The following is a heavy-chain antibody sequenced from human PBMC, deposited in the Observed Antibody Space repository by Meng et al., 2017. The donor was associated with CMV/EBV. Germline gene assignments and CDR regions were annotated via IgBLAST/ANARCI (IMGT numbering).Heavy chain of an antibody. Sequence: LKISCAASGFTFSSYWMSWVRQAPGKGLEWVANIKQDGSEKYCVDSVKGRFTISRDNAKNSLYLQMNSLRAEDTAVYYCARDNAYGDGFDYWGQGTLVTVSS. CDR3: ARDNAYGDGFDY. CDR1: GFTFSSYW. D-gene: IGHD4-17*01. V-gene: IGHV3-7*01. J-gene: IGHJ4*02. CDR2: IKQDGSEK.